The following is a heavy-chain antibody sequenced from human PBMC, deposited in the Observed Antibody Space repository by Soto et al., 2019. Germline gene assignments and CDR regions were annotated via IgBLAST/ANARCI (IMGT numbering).Heavy chain of an antibody. CDR1: GFTFSSYA. V-gene: IGHV3-30-3*01. D-gene: IGHD2-15*01. CDR3: ARDGDIVVVVGYYFDY. J-gene: IGHJ4*02. CDR2: ISYDGSNK. Sequence: QVQLVESGGGVVQPGRSLRLSCAASGFTFSSYAMHWVRQAPGKGLEWVAVISYDGSNKYYADSVKGRFTISRDNSKNSLYLQMNSLRAEDTAVYYCARDGDIVVVVGYYFDYWVQGTLVTVSS.